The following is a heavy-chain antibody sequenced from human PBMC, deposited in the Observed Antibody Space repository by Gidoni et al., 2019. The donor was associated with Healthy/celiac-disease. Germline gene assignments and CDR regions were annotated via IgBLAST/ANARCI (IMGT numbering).Heavy chain of an antibody. D-gene: IGHD2-2*01. Sequence: EVQLLESGGGLVQPGGSLRLSCAASGFTFSSYAMSWVLRAPGKGLEWVSAISGSGGSTYYADSVKGRFTISRDNYKNTLYLQMNSLRAEDTAVYYCAKDGASTSCYGCYSTYYYYGMDVWGQGTTVTVSS. V-gene: IGHV3-23*01. CDR1: GFTFSSYA. CDR2: ISGSGGST. J-gene: IGHJ6*02. CDR3: AKDGASTSCYGCYSTYYYYGMDV.